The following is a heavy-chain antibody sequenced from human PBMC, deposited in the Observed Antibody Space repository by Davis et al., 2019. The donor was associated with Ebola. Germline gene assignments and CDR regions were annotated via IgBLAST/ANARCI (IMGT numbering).Heavy chain of an antibody. V-gene: IGHV3-21*01. CDR2: ISSSSSYI. CDR3: ARDSFDSHSHGIFDY. Sequence: GESLKISCAASGLTFSRYSMNWVRQAPGKGLEWVSFISSSSSYIYYADSVKGRFTISRDNAKNSLYLQMNSLRAEDTAVYYCARDSFDSHSHGIFDYWGQGTLITVSS. D-gene: IGHD5-18*01. CDR1: GLTFSRYS. J-gene: IGHJ4*02.